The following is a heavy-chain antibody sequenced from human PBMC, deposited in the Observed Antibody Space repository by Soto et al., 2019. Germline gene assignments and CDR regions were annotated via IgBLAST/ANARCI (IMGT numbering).Heavy chain of an antibody. CDR3: ARHYGDDGPEYNWFDP. V-gene: IGHV4-39*01. J-gene: IGHJ5*02. D-gene: IGHD4-17*01. CDR2: IYYSGST. Sequence: SETLSLTCTVSGGSISSSSYYWGWIRQPPGKGLEWIGSIYYSGSTYYNPSLKSRVTISVDTSKNQFSLKLSSVTAADTAVYYCARHYGDDGPEYNWFDPWGQGTLVTVSS. CDR1: GGSISSSSYY.